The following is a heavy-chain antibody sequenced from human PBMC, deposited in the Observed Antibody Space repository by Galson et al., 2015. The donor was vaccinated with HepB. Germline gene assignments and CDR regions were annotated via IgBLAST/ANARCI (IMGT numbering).Heavy chain of an antibody. CDR1: GFTFSDYY. J-gene: IGHJ3*02. CDR2: ISSSGVTI. CDR3: ASPRPNDYVGNFAFDI. D-gene: IGHD4-23*01. Sequence: SLRLSCAASGFTFSDYYMSWVRQAPGKGLEWIAYISSSGVTIQYADSVKGRFTISRDNAKNALFLHMNKLRGDDTAVYYCASPRPNDYVGNFAFDIWGQGTVVTVSS. V-gene: IGHV3-11*01.